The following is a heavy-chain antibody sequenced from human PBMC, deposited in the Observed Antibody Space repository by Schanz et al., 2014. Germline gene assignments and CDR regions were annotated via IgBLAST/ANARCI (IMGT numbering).Heavy chain of an antibody. J-gene: IGHJ4*02. CDR1: GFTFTTHS. D-gene: IGHD3-16*01. CDR2: ISGSGGIT. CDR3: AKGLYYDNTGGGFDY. Sequence: EVQLLESGGGLVQPGGSLRLSCAASGFTFTTHSMTWVRQAPGKGLEWVSGISGSGGITYYADSVKGRFTISRDNSKTTLSLQMNSLRAEDTAVYYCAKGLYYDNTGGGFDYWGQGTLVTVSS. V-gene: IGHV3-23*01.